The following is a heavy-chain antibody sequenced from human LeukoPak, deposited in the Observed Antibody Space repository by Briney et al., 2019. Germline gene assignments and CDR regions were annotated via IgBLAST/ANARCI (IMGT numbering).Heavy chain of an antibody. CDR3: ARGKDSSGYYYDAFDI. CDR2: ISDNGGST. J-gene: IGHJ3*02. D-gene: IGHD3-22*01. CDR1: GFTFSTYA. V-gene: IGHV3-64*01. Sequence: GGSRRLSCAASGFTFSTYAIHWVRQAPGKGLEYISTISDNGGSTYYANSVKGRFTISRDNSKNTLYLQMGSLRAEDMAVYYCARGKDSSGYYYDAFDIWGQGTMVTVSS.